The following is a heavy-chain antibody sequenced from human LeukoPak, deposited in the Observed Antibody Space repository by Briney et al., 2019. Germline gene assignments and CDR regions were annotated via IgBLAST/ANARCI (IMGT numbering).Heavy chain of an antibody. CDR3: ASRKLGNDY. CDR2: IYYTGT. Sequence: SETLSLTCTVSGGSVSDYYWSWIRQSPGKGLEWIGYIYYTGTSHNPSLKSRVTISADTSKNQFSLNLSSVTAADTAVYYCASRKLGNDYWGQGTLVTVSS. D-gene: IGHD7-27*01. J-gene: IGHJ4*02. CDR1: GGSVSDYY. V-gene: IGHV4-59*02.